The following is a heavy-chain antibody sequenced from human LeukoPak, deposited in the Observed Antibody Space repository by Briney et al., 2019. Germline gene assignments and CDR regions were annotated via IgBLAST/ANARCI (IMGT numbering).Heavy chain of an antibody. CDR1: GFTFSSYA. D-gene: IGHD3-3*01. Sequence: GGSLRLSCAASGFTFSSYAMSWVRQAPGKGLEWVSAISGSGGSTYYADSVKGRFTISRDNSKNTLYLQMNSLRAEDTAVYYCAKELTIFGVVIGYFDLWGRGTLVTVSS. CDR2: ISGSGGST. V-gene: IGHV3-23*01. J-gene: IGHJ2*01. CDR3: AKELTIFGVVIGYFDL.